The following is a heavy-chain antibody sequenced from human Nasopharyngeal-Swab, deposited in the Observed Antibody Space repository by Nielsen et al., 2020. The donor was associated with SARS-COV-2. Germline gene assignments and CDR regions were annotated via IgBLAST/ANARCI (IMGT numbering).Heavy chain of an antibody. Sequence: GESLKISCAASGFTFSSYAMSWVRQAPGKGLEWVSALSGSGGSTYYADSVKGRFTISRDNSKNTLYLQMNSLRAEDTAVYYCAKDRGYDFWSGLLDVWGQGTTVTVSS. J-gene: IGHJ6*02. V-gene: IGHV3-23*01. CDR1: GFTFSSYA. CDR3: AKDRGYDFWSGLLDV. D-gene: IGHD3-3*01. CDR2: LSGSGGST.